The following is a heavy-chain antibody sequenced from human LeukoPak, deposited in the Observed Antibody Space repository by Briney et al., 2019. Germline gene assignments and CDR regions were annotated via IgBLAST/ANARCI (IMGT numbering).Heavy chain of an antibody. CDR2: IYTSGST. CDR1: GGSISSGSYY. J-gene: IGHJ3*02. D-gene: IGHD3-22*01. V-gene: IGHV4-61*02. CDR3: ARKDDSSGDSLGTFDI. Sequence: SETLSLTCTVSGGSISSGSYYWSWIRQPAGKGLEWIGRIYTSGSTNYNPSLKSRVTISVDTSKNQFSLKLSSVTAADTAVYYCARKDDSSGDSLGTFDIWGQGTMVTVSS.